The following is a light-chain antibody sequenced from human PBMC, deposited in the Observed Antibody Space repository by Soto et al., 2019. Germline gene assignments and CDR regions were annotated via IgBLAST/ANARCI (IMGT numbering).Light chain of an antibody. CDR1: QSVSSS. Sequence: EIVLTQSPATLSSSPGERATLSCRASQSVSSSLAWYQQKPGQAPMLLIYGASNRAGGIPARFSGSGSGTDFNLTISSLEPEDFAVYYCQQRRNWPVTFGQGTRLEIK. CDR3: QQRRNWPVT. J-gene: IGKJ5*01. V-gene: IGKV3-11*01. CDR2: GAS.